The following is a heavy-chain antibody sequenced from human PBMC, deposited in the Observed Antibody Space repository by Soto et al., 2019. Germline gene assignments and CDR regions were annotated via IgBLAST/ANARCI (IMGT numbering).Heavy chain of an antibody. CDR3: ARQISYICDF. CDR1: GYRLDGAW. J-gene: IGHJ4*02. D-gene: IGHD1-26*01. CDR2: IKPGGSDL. Sequence: GESLKISCKGAGYRLDGAWIGWVRQMPGKGLEWMGIIKPGGSDLRYSPSFRGQVTISADAAVNTAFLQWNSLKASDTAMYYCARQISYICDFWCQGTLFTVSS. V-gene: IGHV5-51*01.